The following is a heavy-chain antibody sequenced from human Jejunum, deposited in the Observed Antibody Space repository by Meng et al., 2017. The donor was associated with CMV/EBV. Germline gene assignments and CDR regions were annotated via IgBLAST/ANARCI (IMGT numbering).Heavy chain of an antibody. V-gene: IGHV4-61*01. CDR2: VFYSGSS. J-gene: IGHJ4*02. CDR3: ARGAVNMVRGVSYYFDY. D-gene: IGHD3-10*01. CDR1: VSIGTYY. Sequence: VSIGTYYWNWIRQSPGKGLEWIASVFYSGSSDYNPSLKSRVTISVDTSRNQFFLELTSVTAADTAVYYCARGAVNMVRGVSYYFDYWGQGALVTVSS.